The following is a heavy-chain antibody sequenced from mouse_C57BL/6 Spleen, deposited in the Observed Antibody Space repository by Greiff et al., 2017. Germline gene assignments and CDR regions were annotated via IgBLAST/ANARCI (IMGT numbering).Heavy chain of an antibody. V-gene: IGHV14-3*01. CDR2: IDPAHGNT. D-gene: IGHD2-4*01. CDR3: ASDDFAWFAY. CDR1: GFNIKNTY. Sequence: EVQLQESVAELVRPGASVKLSCTASGFNIKNTYLHWVKQRPDQGLAWIGRIDPAHGNTKYAPKFQGKATITADTSSNTAYLQLSSLPSEYTAIYYCASDDFAWFAYWGQGTLVTVSA. J-gene: IGHJ3*01.